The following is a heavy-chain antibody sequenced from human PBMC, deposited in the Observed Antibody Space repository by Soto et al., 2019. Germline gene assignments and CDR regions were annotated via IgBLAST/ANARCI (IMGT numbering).Heavy chain of an antibody. Sequence: PSETLSLTCTASGGSISSYYWSWIRQPAGKGLEWIGRIYTSGSTNYNPPLKSRVTMSVDTSKNQFSLKLSSVTAADTAVYYCARDWGYYGSGSSTYYYYGMDVWGQGTTVTVSS. CDR3: ARDWGYYGSGSSTYYYYGMDV. J-gene: IGHJ6*02. CDR2: IYTSGST. D-gene: IGHD3-10*01. CDR1: GGSISSYY. V-gene: IGHV4-4*07.